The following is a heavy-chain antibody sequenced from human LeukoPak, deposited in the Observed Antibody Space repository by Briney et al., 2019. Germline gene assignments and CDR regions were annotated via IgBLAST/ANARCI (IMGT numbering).Heavy chain of an antibody. CDR1: GGSISSSSYY. CDR3: AKLDQWLPFKIFDY. CDR2: IYYSGST. D-gene: IGHD6-19*01. J-gene: IGHJ4*02. V-gene: IGHV4-39*07. Sequence: SETLSLTCTVSGGSISSSSYYWGWIRQPPGKWLEWIGSIYYSGSTYYNPSLKSRVTISVDTSKNQFSLKLSSVTAADTAVYYCAKLDQWLPFKIFDYWGQGTLVTVSS.